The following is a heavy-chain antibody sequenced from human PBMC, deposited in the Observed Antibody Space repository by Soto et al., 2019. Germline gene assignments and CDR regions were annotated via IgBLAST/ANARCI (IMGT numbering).Heavy chain of an antibody. Sequence: QAQLVESGGGVVQPGRSLRLSCAASGFTFSSYGMHWVRQAPGTGLEWVAVISYDGGREHYADSVKGRFTISRDNSKNIVLLQMNSLRAEDTAVYYCVSDRGYGHASVPYSWGQGTLVSVAS. D-gene: IGHD5-18*01. CDR1: GFTFSSYG. J-gene: IGHJ4*02. CDR2: ISYDGGRE. V-gene: IGHV3-30*03. CDR3: VSDRGYGHASVPYS.